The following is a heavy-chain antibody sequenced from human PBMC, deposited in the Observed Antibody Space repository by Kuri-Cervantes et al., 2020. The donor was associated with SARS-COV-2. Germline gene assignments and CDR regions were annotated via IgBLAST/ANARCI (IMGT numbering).Heavy chain of an antibody. Sequence: SETLSLTCAVSGYSISSGYYWGWIRQPPGKGLEWIGYIYYSGSTNYNPSLKSRVTISVDTSKNQFSLKLSSVTAADTAVYYCARVDGDYVDYWGQGTLVTVSS. D-gene: IGHD4-17*01. J-gene: IGHJ4*02. V-gene: IGHV4-61*01. CDR1: GYSISSGYY. CDR3: ARVDGDYVDY. CDR2: IYYSGST.